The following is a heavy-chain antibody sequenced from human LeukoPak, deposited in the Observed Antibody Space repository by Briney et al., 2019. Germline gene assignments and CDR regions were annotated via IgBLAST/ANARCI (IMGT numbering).Heavy chain of an antibody. D-gene: IGHD3-9*01. CDR2: ISWNSGSI. J-gene: IGHJ4*02. Sequence: GRSLRLSCAASGFTFDDYAMHWVRQAPGKGLEWVSGISWNSGSIGYADSVKGRFTISRDNAKNSLYLQMNSLRGEDTALYYCAKDYARGGVYDILTGDIDYWGQGTLVTVSS. V-gene: IGHV3-9*01. CDR3: AKDYARGGVYDILTGDIDY. CDR1: GFTFDDYA.